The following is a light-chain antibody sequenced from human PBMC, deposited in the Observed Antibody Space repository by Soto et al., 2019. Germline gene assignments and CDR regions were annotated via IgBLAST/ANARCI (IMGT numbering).Light chain of an antibody. CDR3: QQHSHWPPWK. CDR2: GAS. Sequence: EVVLTQSPATLSLSPGERATLSCRASENVRTFVDWYQQKPGQAPRLLMFGASNRATGIPARFSGSGSGTDFTLTVSNLEPEDFAVYYCQQHSHWPPWKFGQGTRVEIQ. V-gene: IGKV3-11*01. J-gene: IGKJ1*01. CDR1: ENVRTF.